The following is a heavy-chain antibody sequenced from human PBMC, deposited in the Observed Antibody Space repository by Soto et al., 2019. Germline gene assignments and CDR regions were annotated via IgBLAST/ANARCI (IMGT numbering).Heavy chain of an antibody. V-gene: IGHV3-23*01. CDR2: ISGSGGST. D-gene: IGHD2-15*01. J-gene: IGHJ4*02. Sequence: GGSLRLSCAASGFTFSSYAMSWVRQAPGKGLEWVSAISGSGGSTYYADSVKGRFTISRDNSKNTLYLQMNSLRAEDTAVYYCAKDHLGYCSGGSCYLPRKDPYESGPNRTSPPDYWGQGTLVTVSS. CDR1: GFTFSSYA. CDR3: AKDHLGYCSGGSCYLPRKDPYESGPNRTSPPDY.